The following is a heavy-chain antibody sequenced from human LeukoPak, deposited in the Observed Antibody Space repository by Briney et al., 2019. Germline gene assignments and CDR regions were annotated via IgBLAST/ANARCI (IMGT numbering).Heavy chain of an antibody. J-gene: IGHJ4*02. CDR3: ARGVGGNSYGLSY. CDR1: GFTFSDYW. CDR2: ISSDGSST. Sequence: PGGSLRLSCAASGFTFSDYWMHWVRQAPGKGLVWLSRISSDGSSTNYADSVKGRFSISRDNAKNTLYLQMNSLRAEDAAVYFCARGVGGNSYGLSYWGQGTLVTVSS. V-gene: IGHV3-74*01. D-gene: IGHD5-18*01.